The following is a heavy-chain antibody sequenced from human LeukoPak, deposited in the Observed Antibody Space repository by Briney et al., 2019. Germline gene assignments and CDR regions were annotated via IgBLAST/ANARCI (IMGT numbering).Heavy chain of an antibody. Sequence: PSETLSLTCTVSGGSISSSSYYWAWIRQPPGKGLEWIGSIYYSGSTYYNPSLKSRVTISVDTSKNQLSLKLSSVTAADTAVYYCARHNGADWASFFDYWGQGTLVTVSS. J-gene: IGHJ4*02. CDR2: IYYSGST. CDR1: GGSISSSSYY. V-gene: IGHV4-39*01. D-gene: IGHD3-9*01. CDR3: ARHNGADWASFFDY.